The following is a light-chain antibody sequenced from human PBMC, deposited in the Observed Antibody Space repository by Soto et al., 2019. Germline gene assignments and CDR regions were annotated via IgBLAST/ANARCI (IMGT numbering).Light chain of an antibody. J-gene: IGKJ1*01. V-gene: IGKV1D-13*01. Sequence: AIQLTQSPSSLSASVGDRVTITCRASQGIDSYLAWYQQQPGKAPKLLIYDASNLESGVPSRFSGSGSGTEFTLAISSLQPDDFATYYCQQYNNYPRTFGQGTKV. CDR2: DAS. CDR1: QGIDSY. CDR3: QQYNNYPRT.